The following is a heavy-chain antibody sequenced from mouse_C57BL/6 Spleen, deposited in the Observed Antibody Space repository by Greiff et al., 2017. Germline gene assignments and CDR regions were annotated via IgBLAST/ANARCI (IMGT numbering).Heavy chain of an antibody. CDR1: GYTFTDYY. CDR3: ARGFDYYGSDWFAY. Sequence: EVQLQQSGPELVKPGASVKISCKASGYTFTDYYMNWVKQSHGKSLEWIGDINPNNGGTSYNQKFKGKATLTVDKSSSTAYMELRSLTSEDSAVYYCARGFDYYGSDWFAYWGQGTLVTVSA. V-gene: IGHV1-26*01. J-gene: IGHJ3*01. D-gene: IGHD1-1*01. CDR2: INPNNGGT.